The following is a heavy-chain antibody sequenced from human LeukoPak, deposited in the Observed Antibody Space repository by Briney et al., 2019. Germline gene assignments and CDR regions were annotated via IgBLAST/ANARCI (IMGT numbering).Heavy chain of an antibody. V-gene: IGHV3-23*01. CDR1: GFTFSTYA. D-gene: IGHD2-15*01. CDR3: LGYCSGGSCYSGAH. Sequence: GGSLRLSCAASGFTFSTYAMSWVRQAPGKGLEWVSAISTTGANTYYADSVQGRFTISRDNSKNTQFLQMNSLRGEDTAVYYCLGYCSGGSCYSGAHWGQGTLVTVSS. J-gene: IGHJ4*02. CDR2: ISTTGANT.